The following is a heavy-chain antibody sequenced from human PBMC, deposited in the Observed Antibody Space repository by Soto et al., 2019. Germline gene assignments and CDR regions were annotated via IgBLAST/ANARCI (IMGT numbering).Heavy chain of an antibody. J-gene: IGHJ4*02. CDR3: ARASTYYYGSGTALPVF. CDR2: INAGNGNT. CDR1: GYTFTSYA. Sequence: ASVKVSCKASGYTFTSYAMHWVRQAPGQRLEWMGWINAGNGNTKYSQKFQGRVTITRDTSASTAYMELSSLRSEDTAVYYCARASTYYYGSGTALPVFWGQGTLVTVSS. D-gene: IGHD3-10*01. V-gene: IGHV1-3*01.